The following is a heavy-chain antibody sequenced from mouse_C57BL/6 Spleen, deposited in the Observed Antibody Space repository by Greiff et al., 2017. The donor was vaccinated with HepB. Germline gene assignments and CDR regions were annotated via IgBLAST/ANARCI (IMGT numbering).Heavy chain of an antibody. CDR1: GYTFTSYW. J-gene: IGHJ1*03. D-gene: IGHD2-4*01. V-gene: IGHV1-50*01. CDR3: LGMIKDWYFDV. CDR2: IDPSDSYT. Sequence: QVQLQQPGAELVKPGASVKLSCKASGYTFTSYWMQWVKQRPGQGLEWIGEIDPSDSYTNYNQKFKGKATLTVDTSSSTAYMQLSSLTSEDSAVYYCLGMIKDWYFDVWGTGTTVTVSS.